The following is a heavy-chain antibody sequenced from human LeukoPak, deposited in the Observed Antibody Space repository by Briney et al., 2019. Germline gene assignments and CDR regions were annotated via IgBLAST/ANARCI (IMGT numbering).Heavy chain of an antibody. D-gene: IGHD3-22*01. CDR2: IRYDGSNK. Sequence: GGSLRLSCAASGFTFSSYGMHWVRQAPGKGLEGVAFIRYDGSNKYYADSVKGRFTLSRDNSKKTLYMQMNRLRGEDTAAYYCAKDHYYYDSSGYFLFDYWGQGTLVTVSS. V-gene: IGHV3-30*02. J-gene: IGHJ4*02. CDR3: AKDHYYYDSSGYFLFDY. CDR1: GFTFSSYG.